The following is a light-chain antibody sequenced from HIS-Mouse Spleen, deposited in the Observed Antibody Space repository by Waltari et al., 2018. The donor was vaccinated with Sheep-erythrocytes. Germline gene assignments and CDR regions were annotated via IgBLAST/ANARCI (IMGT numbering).Light chain of an antibody. V-gene: IGLV2-11*01. CDR1: SSDVGGYNY. J-gene: IGLJ1*01. CDR3: CSYAGSYNHV. CDR2: AVS. Sequence: QSALTQPRSVSGSPGQSVTISCTGTSSDVGGYNYVPWYQQHPGKAPKLRIYAVSKRPSGVPDRFSGSKSGNTASLTISGLQAEDEADYYCCSYAGSYNHVFATGTKVTVL.